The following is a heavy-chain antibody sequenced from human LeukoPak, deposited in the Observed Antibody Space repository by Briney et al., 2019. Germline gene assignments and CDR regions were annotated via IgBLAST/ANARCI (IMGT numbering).Heavy chain of an antibody. CDR1: GGSISSYY. V-gene: IGHV4-59*08. CDR3: ARHVQDTTMVTPLYYFDY. D-gene: IGHD5-18*01. J-gene: IGHJ4*02. CDR2: ISYRGST. Sequence: PSETLSLTCTASGGSISSYYWSWIRQPPGKGLEWIGYISYRGSTNYNPSLRSRVTISVDTSKNQFSLKLTSVTAADAAVYYCARHVQDTTMVTPLYYFDYWGQGTLVTVSS.